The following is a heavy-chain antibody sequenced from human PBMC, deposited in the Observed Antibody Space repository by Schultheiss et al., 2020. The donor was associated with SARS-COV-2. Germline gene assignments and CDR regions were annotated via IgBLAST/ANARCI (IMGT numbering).Heavy chain of an antibody. CDR3: ARLVVPAGVSWFDP. Sequence: SETLSLTCTVSGGSISSYYWSWIRQPAGKGLEWIGRIYTSGSTNYNPSLKSRVTMSVDTSKNQFSLKLSSVTAADTAVYYCARLVVPAGVSWFDPWGQGTLVTVSS. CDR2: IYTSGST. CDR1: GGSISSYY. V-gene: IGHV4-4*07. J-gene: IGHJ5*02. D-gene: IGHD2-2*01.